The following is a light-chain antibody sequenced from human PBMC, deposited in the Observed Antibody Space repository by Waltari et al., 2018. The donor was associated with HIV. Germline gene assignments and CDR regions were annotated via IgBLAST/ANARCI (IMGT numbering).Light chain of an antibody. CDR1: SSNIGSNY. Sequence: QSVLTQTPSASGTPGQRVTISCSGSSSNIGSNYVYWYQQLPGTAPKLLIYRNNQAPSGVPDRFSGSKSGTSASLAISGLRSEDEADYYCAAWDNSLSVLVVFGGGTKLTVL. J-gene: IGLJ2*01. V-gene: IGLV1-47*01. CDR3: AAWDNSLSVLVV. CDR2: RNN.